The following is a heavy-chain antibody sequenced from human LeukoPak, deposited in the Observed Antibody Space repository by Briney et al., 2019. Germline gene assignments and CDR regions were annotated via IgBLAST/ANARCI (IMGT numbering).Heavy chain of an antibody. CDR3: ARLRGNYFPDY. D-gene: IGHD2/OR15-2a*01. Sequence: SETLSLTCTVSGGSMSDYYWTWIRQSPGKGLEWIAYIHYSGSTNLNPSLKSRVTISVDTSRNQFSLRLNSVTAADTAVYYCARLRGNYFPDYWGQGTQVTVSS. V-gene: IGHV4-59*01. CDR2: IHYSGST. CDR1: GGSMSDYY. J-gene: IGHJ4*02.